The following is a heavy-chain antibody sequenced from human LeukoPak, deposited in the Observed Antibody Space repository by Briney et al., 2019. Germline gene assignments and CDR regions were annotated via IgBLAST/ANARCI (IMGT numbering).Heavy chain of an antibody. CDR3: AKGSWYYYGSGSSHFDY. CDR1: GFAFSDYD. V-gene: IGHV3-23*01. D-gene: IGHD3-10*01. CDR2: ISGSGGST. Sequence: PGGSLRLSCAASGFAFSDYDMSWIRQAPGKGLEWVSAISGSGGSTYYADSVKGRFTISRDNSKNTLYLQMNSLRAEDTAVYYCAKGSWYYYGSGSSHFDYWGQGTLVTVSS. J-gene: IGHJ4*02.